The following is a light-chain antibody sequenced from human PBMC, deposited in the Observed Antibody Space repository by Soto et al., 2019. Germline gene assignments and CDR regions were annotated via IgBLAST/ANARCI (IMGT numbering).Light chain of an antibody. Sequence: EIVMTQSPAILSVFPGERATLSCRASQSVGSNLAWYQQKPGQAPRRLIYGASTRATGTAARFSGNGSDTVFPLTISSPQSEDVEVYYCQQYNNWPPVTFGQGTRLEI. CDR3: QQYNNWPPVT. CDR2: GAS. J-gene: IGKJ5*01. CDR1: QSVGSN. V-gene: IGKV3-15*01.